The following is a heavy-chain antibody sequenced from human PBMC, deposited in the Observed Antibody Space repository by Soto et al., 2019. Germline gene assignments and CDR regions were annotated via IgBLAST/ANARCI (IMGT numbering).Heavy chain of an antibody. V-gene: IGHV1-69*13. Sequence: SVKVSCKASGGTFSSYGISWVRQAPGQGIEWMGGIIPLFGTTNYGQKFKGRVTITADESTSTVYMELSSLRSEDKAMYYCARASGSSWYNWFDTWGQGTLLAVSS. D-gene: IGHD1-26*01. CDR2: IIPLFGTT. CDR1: GGTFSSYG. J-gene: IGHJ5*02. CDR3: ARASGSSWYNWFDT.